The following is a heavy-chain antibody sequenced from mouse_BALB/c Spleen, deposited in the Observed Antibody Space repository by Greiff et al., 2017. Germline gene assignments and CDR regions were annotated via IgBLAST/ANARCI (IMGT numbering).Heavy chain of an antibody. CDR1: GFTFTDYY. CDR3: AREGYDGPWFAY. Sequence: EVKVVESGGGLVQPGGSLRLSCATSGFTFTDYYMSWVRQPPGKALEWLGFIRNKANGYTTEYSASVKGRFTISRDNSQSILYLQMNTLRAEDSATYYCAREGYDGPWFAYWGQGTLVTVSA. CDR2: IRNKANGYTT. V-gene: IGHV7-3*02. J-gene: IGHJ3*01. D-gene: IGHD2-14*01.